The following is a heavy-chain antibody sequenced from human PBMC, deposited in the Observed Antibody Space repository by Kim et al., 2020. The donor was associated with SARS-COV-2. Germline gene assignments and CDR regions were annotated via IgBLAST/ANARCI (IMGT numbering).Heavy chain of an antibody. CDR3: ARHLIGGSNVFDY. CDR1: GGSISSSSYS. J-gene: IGHJ4*02. CDR2: IYYRGIT. D-gene: IGHD2-15*01. Sequence: SETLSLTCTVSGGSISSSSYSWGWIRQPPEKGLEWIATIYYRGITHYNPSLTSRVTISVDTSKNQFSLKLSSVTAADTAVYYCARHLIGGSNVFDYWGQGTLVTVSS. V-gene: IGHV4-39*01.